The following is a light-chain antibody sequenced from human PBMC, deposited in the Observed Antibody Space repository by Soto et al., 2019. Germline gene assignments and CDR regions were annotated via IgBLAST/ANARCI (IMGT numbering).Light chain of an antibody. CDR2: DVS. J-gene: IGLJ3*02. Sequence: QSALTQPASVSGSPGQSITISCTGTSSDVGGYNYVSWYQQHPGKAPKLMIYDVSSRPSGVSNRFSGSKSGNTASLTISGLQAEDEADYYCSSYTSSSTPWVFGGGTKLTVL. CDR3: SSYTSSSTPWV. V-gene: IGLV2-14*01. CDR1: SSDVGGYNY.